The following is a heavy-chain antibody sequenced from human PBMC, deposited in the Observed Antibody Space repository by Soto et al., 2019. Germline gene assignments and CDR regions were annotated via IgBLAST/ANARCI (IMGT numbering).Heavy chain of an antibody. CDR2: IYYSRST. CDR3: ARHEFLEWLMDFDY. D-gene: IGHD3-3*01. Sequence: KASETLSLTCTVSGGSISSSSYYWGWIRQPPGKGLEWIGSIYYSRSTYYNPSLKSRVTISVDTSKNQFSLKLSSVTAADTAVYYCARHEFLEWLMDFDYWGQGTLVTVSS. V-gene: IGHV4-39*01. CDR1: GGSISSSSYY. J-gene: IGHJ4*02.